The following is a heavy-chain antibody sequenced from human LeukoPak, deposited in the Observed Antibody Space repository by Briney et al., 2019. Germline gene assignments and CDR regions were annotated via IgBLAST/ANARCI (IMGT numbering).Heavy chain of an antibody. J-gene: IGHJ4*02. D-gene: IGHD3-22*01. CDR1: GFTLSSYG. Sequence: GGSLRLSCAASGFTLSSYGMHWVRQAPGKGLEWVAFIRYDGSNKYHAESVKGRFTISRDISKNTLDLQMNSLRAEDTAVYYCAKGRYYDSSGYPYFDYWGQGTLVTVSS. CDR2: IRYDGSNK. CDR3: AKGRYYDSSGYPYFDY. V-gene: IGHV3-30*02.